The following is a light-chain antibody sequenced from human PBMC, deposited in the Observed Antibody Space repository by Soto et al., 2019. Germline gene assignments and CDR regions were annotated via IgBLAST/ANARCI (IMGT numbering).Light chain of an antibody. CDR1: QSVSSN. CDR2: GAS. J-gene: IGKJ5*01. CDR3: QQYGSSPYT. Sequence: EIVLTQSPATLSVSPLERGPLXHRASQSVSSNLAWYQQKPGQAPRLVIYGASNRATGIPDRVSGSGSGTDFTLTISRLEPEDFAVYYCQQYGSSPYTFGQGTRLEIK. V-gene: IGKV3-20*01.